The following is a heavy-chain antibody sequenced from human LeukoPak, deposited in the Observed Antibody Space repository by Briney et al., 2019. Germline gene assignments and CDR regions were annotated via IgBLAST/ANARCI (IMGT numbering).Heavy chain of an antibody. CDR3: AKAVNFDWLPNDY. V-gene: IGHV3-9*01. CDR1: GFTFDDYA. Sequence: PGRSLRLSCAASGFTFDDYAMHWVRQAPGKGLEWVSGISWNSGSIGYADSVKGRFTISRDNAKNTLYLQMNSPRAEDTAVYYCAKAVNFDWLPNDYWGQGTLVTVSS. CDR2: ISWNSGSI. D-gene: IGHD3-9*01. J-gene: IGHJ4*02.